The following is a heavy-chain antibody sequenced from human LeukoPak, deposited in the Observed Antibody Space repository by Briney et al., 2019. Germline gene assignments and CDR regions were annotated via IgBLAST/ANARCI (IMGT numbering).Heavy chain of an antibody. V-gene: IGHV4-34*01. D-gene: IGHD6-6*01. CDR1: GGSFSGYY. Sequence: SETLSLTCAVYGGSFSGYYWSWVRQPPGKGLGWIGEINHSGSTNYNPSLKSRVTISVDTSKNQFSLKLSSVTAADTAVYYCARDPYSSSPWSGYWGQGTLVTVSS. J-gene: IGHJ4*02. CDR3: ARDPYSSSPWSGY. CDR2: INHSGST.